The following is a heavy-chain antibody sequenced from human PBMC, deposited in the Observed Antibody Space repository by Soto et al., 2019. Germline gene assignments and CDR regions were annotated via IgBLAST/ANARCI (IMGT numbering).Heavy chain of an antibody. Sequence: QVQLVESGGGVVQPGRSLRLSCAASGFTFSSYAMHWVRQAPGKGLEWVAVISYDGSNKYYADSVKGRFTIPXXXXXXXXXXXXXXXXXEDTAVYYCARGGGVEGNEWLEDYWGQGTLVTVSS. CDR2: ISYDGSNK. CDR1: GFTFSSYA. V-gene: IGHV3-30-3*01. D-gene: IGHD6-19*01. CDR3: ARGGGVEGNEWLEDY. J-gene: IGHJ4*02.